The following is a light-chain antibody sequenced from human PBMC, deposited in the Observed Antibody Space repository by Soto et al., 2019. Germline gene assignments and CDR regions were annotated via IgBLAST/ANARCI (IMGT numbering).Light chain of an antibody. J-gene: IGKJ5*01. CDR1: QSVTTY. CDR2: DAS. V-gene: IGKV3-11*01. Sequence: EIVLTQSPATLSLSPGERATLSCRASQSVTTYLAWYQQKPGQAPRLLIYDASNRATGIPARFSGSGSGTDFTLTISSLQPEDFSVYVCQQRSNWPLITFGQGTRLDIK. CDR3: QQRSNWPLIT.